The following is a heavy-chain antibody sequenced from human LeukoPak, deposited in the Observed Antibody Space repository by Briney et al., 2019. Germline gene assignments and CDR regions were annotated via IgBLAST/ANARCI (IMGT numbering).Heavy chain of an antibody. D-gene: IGHD3-22*01. CDR2: IIPILGIA. V-gene: IGHV1-69*04. J-gene: IGHJ3*02. Sequence: SVKVSCKASGGTFSSYAISWVRQAPGQGLEWMGRIIPILGIANYAQKFQGRVTITADKSTSTAYMELGSLRSEDTAVYYCARPYYYDSSGSGGDAFDIWGQGTMVTVSS. CDR3: ARPYYYDSSGSGGDAFDI. CDR1: GGTFSSYA.